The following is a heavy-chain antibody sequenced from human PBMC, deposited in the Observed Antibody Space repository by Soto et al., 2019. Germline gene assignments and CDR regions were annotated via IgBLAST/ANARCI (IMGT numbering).Heavy chain of an antibody. CDR3: AKDWDYSLDY. Sequence: PGGSLRLSCAASGFTFSNYAMSWVRQAPGKGLEWVAIINEDGSKKYYADSVKGRFTISRDNAKSSLYLQMNSLRAEDTAVYYCAKDWDYSLDYWGQGTLVTVSS. V-gene: IGHV3-7*05. D-gene: IGHD4-4*01. J-gene: IGHJ4*02. CDR1: GFTFSNYA. CDR2: INEDGSKK.